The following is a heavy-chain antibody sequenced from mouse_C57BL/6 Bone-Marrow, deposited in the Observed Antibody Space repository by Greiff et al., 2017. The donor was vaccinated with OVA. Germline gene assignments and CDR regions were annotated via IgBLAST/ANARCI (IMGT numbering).Heavy chain of an antibody. CDR1: GFTFSSSA. J-gene: IGHJ4*01. V-gene: IGHV5-4*01. CDR2: ISDGGSYT. Sequence: VQLVESGGGLVKPGGSLKLSCAASGFTFSSSAMSWVRQTPEKRLEWVATISDGGSYTYYPDNVKGRFTISRDNAKNNLYLQMSHLKSEDTAMYYCARDQTRYAMDYWGQGTSVTVSS. CDR3: ARDQTRYAMDY.